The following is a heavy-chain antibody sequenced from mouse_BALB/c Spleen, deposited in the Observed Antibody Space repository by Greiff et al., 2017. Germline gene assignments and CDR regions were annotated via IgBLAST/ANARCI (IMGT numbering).Heavy chain of an antibody. CDR2: IWAGGST. J-gene: IGHJ4*01. V-gene: IGHV2-9*02. CDR1: GFSLTSYG. Sequence: VKLMESGPGLVAPSQSLSITCTVSGFSLTSYGVHWVRQPPGKGLEWLGVIWAGGSTNYNSALMSRLSISKDNSKSQVFLKMNSLQTDDTAMYYCATYYEGYYVRSVMDYWGQGTSVTVSS. CDR3: ATYYEGYYVRSVMDY. D-gene: IGHD2-3*01.